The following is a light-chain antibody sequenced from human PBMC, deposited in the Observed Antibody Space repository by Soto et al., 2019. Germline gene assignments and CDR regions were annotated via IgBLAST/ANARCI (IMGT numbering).Light chain of an antibody. J-gene: IGKJ4*01. Sequence: EIVLTQSPGTLSLSPGERATLSCRASQSVSSNYLAWYQQKPGQAPKLLIYGASSRATGIPDRFSGSGSGTDFILTISRLEPEDFAMYYCQQSGKSFPLTFGGGTKLE. V-gene: IGKV3-20*01. CDR1: QSVSSNY. CDR3: QQSGKSFPLT. CDR2: GAS.